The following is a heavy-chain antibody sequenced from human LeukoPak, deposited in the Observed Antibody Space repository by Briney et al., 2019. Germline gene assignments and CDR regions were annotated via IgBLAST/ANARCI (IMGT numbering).Heavy chain of an antibody. CDR2: IYDSGST. Sequence: SETLSLTCTVSGGSISSYYWSWIRQPPGKGLEWIGYIYDSGSTNYNPSPKSRVTISIDTSKNQFSLKLSSVTAADTAVYYCARGRDSFWYWGQGTLVTVSS. CDR1: GGSISSYY. D-gene: IGHD3-3*01. V-gene: IGHV4-59*01. J-gene: IGHJ4*02. CDR3: ARGRDSFWY.